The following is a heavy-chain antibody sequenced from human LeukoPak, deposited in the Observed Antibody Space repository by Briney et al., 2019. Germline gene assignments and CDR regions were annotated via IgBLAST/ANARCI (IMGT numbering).Heavy chain of an antibody. D-gene: IGHD6-13*01. CDR3: ARGAYSSSWDYYYYGMDV. CDR2: ISYDGSNK. V-gene: IGHV3-30-3*01. Sequence: PGGSLRLSCAASGFTFSSHWMHWVRQAPGKGLEWVAVISYDGSNKYYADSVKGRFTISRDNSKNTLYLQMNSLRAEDTAVYYCARGAYSSSWDYYYYGMDVWGQGTTVTVSS. CDR1: GFTFSSHW. J-gene: IGHJ6*02.